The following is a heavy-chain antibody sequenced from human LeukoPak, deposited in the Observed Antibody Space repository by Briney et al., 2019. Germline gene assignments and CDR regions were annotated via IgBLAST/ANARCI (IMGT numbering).Heavy chain of an antibody. CDR1: GYTFTGYY. V-gene: IGHV1-2*02. D-gene: IGHD3-10*01. Sequence: ASVKVSCKASGYTFTGYYMHWVRQAPGQGLEWMGWINPNSGGTNYAQKFQGRVTMTRDTSISTAYMELSRLRSDDTAVYYCARVRWFGELREAFDIWGQGTMVTVSS. CDR2: INPNSGGT. J-gene: IGHJ3*02. CDR3: ARVRWFGELREAFDI.